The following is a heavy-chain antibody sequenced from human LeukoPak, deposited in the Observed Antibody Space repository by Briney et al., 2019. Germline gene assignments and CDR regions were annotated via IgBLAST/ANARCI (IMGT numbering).Heavy chain of an antibody. D-gene: IGHD2/OR15-2a*01. CDR3: ARGGSIYDYMDV. CDR2: IIPIFGTA. V-gene: IGHV1-69*06. Sequence: SVKVSCKASGGTFSSYAISWVRQAPGQGLEWMGGIIPIFGTANYAQKFQGRVTITADTSTSTAYMELSSLRSEDTAVYYCARGGSIYDYMDVWGKGTTVTVSS. CDR1: GGTFSSYA. J-gene: IGHJ6*03.